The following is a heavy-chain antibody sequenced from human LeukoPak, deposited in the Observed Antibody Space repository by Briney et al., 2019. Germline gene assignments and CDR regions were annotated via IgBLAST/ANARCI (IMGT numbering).Heavy chain of an antibody. V-gene: IGHV1-18*01. Sequence: ASVKVSCKASGYTFTSYGISWVRQAPGQGLEWMGWISAYNGNTNYAQKLQGRVTMTTDTSTSTAYMELRSLRSDDTAVYYCARPSSSGGSVTKRYAAFDIWGQGTMVTVSS. CDR2: ISAYNGNT. CDR3: ARPSSSGGSVTKRYAAFDI. J-gene: IGHJ3*02. D-gene: IGHD2-15*01. CDR1: GYTFTSYG.